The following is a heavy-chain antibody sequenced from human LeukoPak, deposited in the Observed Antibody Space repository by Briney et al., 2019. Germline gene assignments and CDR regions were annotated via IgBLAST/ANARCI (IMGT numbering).Heavy chain of an antibody. CDR2: INHSGST. D-gene: IGHD6-19*01. CDR1: GGSFSGYY. J-gene: IGHJ4*02. Sequence: TSETLSLTCVVYGGSFSGYYWSWIRQPPGKGLEWIGEINHSGSTNYNPSLKSRVTISVDTSKNQFSLKLSSVTAADTAVYYCARGYSSGWYRGPRDFDYWGQRTLVTVSS. CDR3: ARGYSSGWYRGPRDFDY. V-gene: IGHV4-34*01.